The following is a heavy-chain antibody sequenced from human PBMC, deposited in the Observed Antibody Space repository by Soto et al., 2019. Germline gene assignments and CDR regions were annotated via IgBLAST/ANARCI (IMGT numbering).Heavy chain of an antibody. CDR1: GGSFSGYY. V-gene: IGHV4-34*01. CDR2: INHGGTS. J-gene: IGHJ6*02. D-gene: IGHD6-19*01. CDR3: AHTQSDSSGWNWSYYYYGMDV. Sequence: SETLSLTCAVHGGSFSGYYWDWIRQPPGKGLEWIGEINHGGTSNYSPSLKSRLTITKDTSKNQVVLTMTNMDPVDTATYYCAHTQSDSSGWNWSYYYYGMDVWGQGTTVTVSS.